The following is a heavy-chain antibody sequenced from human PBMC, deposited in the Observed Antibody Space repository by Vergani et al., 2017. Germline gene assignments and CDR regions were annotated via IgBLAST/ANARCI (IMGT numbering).Heavy chain of an antibody. CDR1: GGTFSSYA. D-gene: IGHD2-15*01. V-gene: IGHV1-69*17. J-gene: IGHJ4*02. CDR2: IIPIFGIA. Sequence: QVKLVQSGAEVKKPGASVKVSCKASGGTFSSYAISWVRQAPGQGLEWMGGIIPIFGIANYAQKFQGSVTITADKSTSTAYMELSILRAEDTAVYYCASGVAGAYYFDYWGQGTLVTVSS. CDR3: ASGVAGAYYFDY.